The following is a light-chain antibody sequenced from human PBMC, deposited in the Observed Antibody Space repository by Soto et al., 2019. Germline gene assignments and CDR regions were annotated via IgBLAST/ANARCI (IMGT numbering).Light chain of an antibody. J-gene: IGKJ4*01. CDR2: GAS. CDR3: HQYGSAPPDT. CDR1: ESVSSTY. Sequence: EIVLTQSPGTLSLSPGDRATLSCRASESVSSTYLAWYQQKPGQAPRLLIYGASSRASGIPDRFSGSGSGTDFALTISRLAPEDFAVYYCHQYGSAPPDTFGGGTKVEIK. V-gene: IGKV3-20*01.